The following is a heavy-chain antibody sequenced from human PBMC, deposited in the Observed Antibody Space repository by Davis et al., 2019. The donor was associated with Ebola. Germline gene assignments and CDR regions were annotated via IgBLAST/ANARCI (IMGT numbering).Heavy chain of an antibody. J-gene: IGHJ6*02. D-gene: IGHD5-12*01. CDR3: ARSWPGYHGMDV. V-gene: IGHV3-74*01. Sequence: PGGSLRLSCAASGFNPSSYWMHWVRHPPGKGLVWVSRIYNDGSRTTYADSVKGRFTISRDNAKNTLYLQMNSLRAEDTAVYYCARSWPGYHGMDVWGQGTTTTVSS. CDR2: IYNDGSRT. CDR1: GFNPSSYW.